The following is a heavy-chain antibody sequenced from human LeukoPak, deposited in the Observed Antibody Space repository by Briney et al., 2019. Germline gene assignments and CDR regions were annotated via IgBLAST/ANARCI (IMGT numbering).Heavy chain of an antibody. CDR3: TRHDGAVRYFDL. Sequence: GGSLTLSCAASGFTFSGSAMHWVRQASGKGLEWVGRIRSKANSYATAYAASVKGRFTISRDDSKNTAYLQMNSLKTEDTAVYYCTRHDGAVRYFDLWGRGTLVTVSS. J-gene: IGHJ2*01. D-gene: IGHD6-19*01. V-gene: IGHV3-73*01. CDR1: GFTFSGSA. CDR2: IRSKANSYAT.